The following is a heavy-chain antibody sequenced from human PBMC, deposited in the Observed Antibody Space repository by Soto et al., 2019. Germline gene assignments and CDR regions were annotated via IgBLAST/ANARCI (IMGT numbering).Heavy chain of an antibody. J-gene: IGHJ4*02. Sequence: LSLTCSVSGASIAGSSYWSWIRQPAGKGLEWIGRFSLSGTTNYSPSLRSRVTMSADVSKNQFSLRLTSVTAADTALYYCARGMTPPGAPAWYYFDSWGQGTLVIVSS. CDR1: GASIAGSSY. CDR3: ARGMTPPGAPAWYYFDS. V-gene: IGHV4-4*07. CDR2: FSLSGTT. D-gene: IGHD2-8*02.